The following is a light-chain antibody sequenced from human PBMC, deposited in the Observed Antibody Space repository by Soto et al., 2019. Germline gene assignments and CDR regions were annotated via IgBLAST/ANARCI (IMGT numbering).Light chain of an antibody. CDR3: TSYAGGNNV. V-gene: IGLV2-8*01. CDR1: SGDVGGYNY. J-gene: IGLJ1*01. Sequence: QSALTQPPSASGSPGQSVTISCTGTSGDVGGYNYVSWYQQHPGKVPILMVYEVNKRPSGVPDRFSGSKSGNTASLTVSGLQAEDEADYYCTSYAGGNNVFGTGTKLTVL. CDR2: EVN.